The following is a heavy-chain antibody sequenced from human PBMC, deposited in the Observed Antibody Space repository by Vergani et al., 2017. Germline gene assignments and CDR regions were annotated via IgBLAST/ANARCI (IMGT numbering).Heavy chain of an antibody. CDR1: GYSFTSYW. V-gene: IGHV5-10-1*03. Sequence: DVQLVQSGAEVKKPGESLRISCKGSGYSFTSYWISWVRQMPGKGLDLMGRIDPSDSYTNYSPSFQCHVTISADQSISTAYLQWSSLKASDTAMYYCARPYCSGGSCYGAWWFDPWGQGTLVTVSS. CDR3: ARPYCSGGSCYGAWWFDP. J-gene: IGHJ5*02. CDR2: IDPSDSYT. D-gene: IGHD2-15*01.